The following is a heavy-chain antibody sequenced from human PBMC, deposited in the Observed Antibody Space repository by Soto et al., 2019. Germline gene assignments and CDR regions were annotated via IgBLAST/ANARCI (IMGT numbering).Heavy chain of an antibody. D-gene: IGHD5-18*01. Sequence: VSCKASGGTFYTYTFSWVRQAPGQGLEWMGSITPIYPTTNYAEKFQGRLTVTADGSTNTAYMELNSLTSDDTAVYYCARIPRYSFSTSDDLDSWGQGTLVPASS. CDR2: ITPIYPTT. CDR3: ARIPRYSFSTSDDLDS. J-gene: IGHJ4*02. V-gene: IGHV1-69*15. CDR1: GGTFYTYT.